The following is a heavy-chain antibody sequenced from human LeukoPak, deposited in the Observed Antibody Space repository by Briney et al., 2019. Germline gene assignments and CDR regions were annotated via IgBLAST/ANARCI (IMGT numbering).Heavy chain of an antibody. V-gene: IGHV4-61*02. CDR2: IYTSGST. J-gene: IGHJ6*03. Sequence: SETLSLTCTVSGGSISSGSYYWSWIRQPAGKGLEWIGRIYTSGSTNYNPSLKSRVTISVDTSKNQFSLKLSAVTAADTAVYYCARSVARGVISYYYYYMDVWGKGTTVTISS. CDR3: ARSVARGVISYYYYYMDV. CDR1: GGSISSGSYY. D-gene: IGHD3-10*01.